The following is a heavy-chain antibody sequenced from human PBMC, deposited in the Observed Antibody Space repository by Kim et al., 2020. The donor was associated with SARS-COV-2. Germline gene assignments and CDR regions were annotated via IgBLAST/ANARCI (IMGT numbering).Heavy chain of an antibody. CDR3: ARGLYYYDILTGYPYYFDY. CDR2: IIPIFGTA. D-gene: IGHD3-9*01. V-gene: IGHV1-69*13. CDR1: GGTFSSYA. J-gene: IGHJ4*02. Sequence: SVKVSCKASGGTFSSYAISWVRQAPGQGLEWMGGIIPIFGTANYAQKFQGRVTITADESTSTAYMELSSLRSEDTAVYYCARGLYYYDILTGYPYYFDYWGQGTLVTVSS.